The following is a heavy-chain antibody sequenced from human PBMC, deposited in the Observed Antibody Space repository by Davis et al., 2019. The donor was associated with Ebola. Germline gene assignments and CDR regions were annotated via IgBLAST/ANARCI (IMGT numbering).Heavy chain of an antibody. D-gene: IGHD2-21*02. CDR3: ARVPSVATAHYFDY. CDR1: GDTLTSYA. V-gene: IGHV1-69*06. J-gene: IGHJ4*02. CDR2: IIPIFGTT. Sequence: SVKVSCKAVGDTLTSYAMTWVRQAPGHGLEWMVGIIPIFGTTNYAQKFRGRVMITADKSTRIAYMELSRLGAEDTAFYYCARVPSVATAHYFDYWGQGTLVTVSS.